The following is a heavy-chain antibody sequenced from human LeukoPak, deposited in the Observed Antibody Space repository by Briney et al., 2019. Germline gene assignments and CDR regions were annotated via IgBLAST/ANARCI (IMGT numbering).Heavy chain of an antibody. CDR2: IYYSGST. Sequence: PSQTLSLTCTVSGGSISSGGYYWSWIRQRPGKGLEWIGYIYYSGSTYYNPSLKSRVTISVDTSKNQFSLKLSSVTAADTAVYYCARGVMAGYIPHPVDYWGQGTLVTVSS. CDR1: GGSISSGGYY. D-gene: IGHD5-24*01. CDR3: ARGVMAGYIPHPVDY. V-gene: IGHV4-31*03. J-gene: IGHJ4*02.